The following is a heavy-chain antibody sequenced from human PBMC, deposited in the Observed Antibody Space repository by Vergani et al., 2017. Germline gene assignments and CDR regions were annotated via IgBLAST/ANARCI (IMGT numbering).Heavy chain of an antibody. D-gene: IGHD1/OR15-1a*01. J-gene: IGHJ5*02. V-gene: IGHV3-74*03. CDR2: IKSDGGETK. Sequence: DVHLAESGGGFFQPGGSLRLSCSASGFSFNSYWMHWVRQVPGKGLLWVSRIKSDGGETKMYAESLKGRFTVSRDNTKNLLILQMKTLKVDDTATYYCGRKQSPASLMDKPIDIWGQGTLVTVSS. CDR3: GRKQSPASLMDKPIDI. CDR1: GFSFNSYW.